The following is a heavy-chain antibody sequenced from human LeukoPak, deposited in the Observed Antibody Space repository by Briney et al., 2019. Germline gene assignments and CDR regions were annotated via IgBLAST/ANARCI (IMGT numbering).Heavy chain of an antibody. Sequence: SVKVSCKASGGTFSSYAISWVRQAPGQGLEWMGGIIPIFGTANYAQKFQGRVTITADESTSTAYMELSSLRTEDTAVYYCARGRYYDFYNWFDPWGQGTLVTVSS. CDR2: IIPIFGTA. V-gene: IGHV1-69*13. J-gene: IGHJ5*02. CDR3: ARGRYYDFYNWFDP. D-gene: IGHD3-3*01. CDR1: GGTFSSYA.